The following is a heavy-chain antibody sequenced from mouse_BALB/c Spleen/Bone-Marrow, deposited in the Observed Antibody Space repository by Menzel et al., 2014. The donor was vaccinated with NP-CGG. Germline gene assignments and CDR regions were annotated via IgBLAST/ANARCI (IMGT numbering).Heavy chain of an antibody. CDR2: IDPANGNP. Sequence: EVQLQQSGAELVKPGASVKLSCTASGFNIKDTYMHWVTQRPEQGLAWIGRIDPANGNPKYDPKCQGKATITADTSSNTAYLQLSSLTSEDTAVYYCARYYYGSSLFDYWGQGTTLTVPS. J-gene: IGHJ2*01. CDR3: ARYYYGSSLFDY. D-gene: IGHD1-1*01. CDR1: GFNIKDTY. V-gene: IGHV14-3*02.